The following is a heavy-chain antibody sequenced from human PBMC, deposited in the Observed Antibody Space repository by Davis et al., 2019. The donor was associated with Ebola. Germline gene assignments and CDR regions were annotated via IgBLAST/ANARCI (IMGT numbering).Heavy chain of an antibody. D-gene: IGHD3-10*01. CDR3: AGGALWFGELLFTHDAFDI. J-gene: IGHJ3*02. V-gene: IGHV5-51*01. CDR2: IYPGDSGT. Sequence: PGGSLRLSCKGSGYRFTSYWIGWVRQMPGKGLEWMGIIYPGDSGTRYSPSFQGQVTISADKSISTAYLQWSSLKASDTAMYYCAGGALWFGELLFTHDAFDIWGQGTMVTVSS. CDR1: GYRFTSYW.